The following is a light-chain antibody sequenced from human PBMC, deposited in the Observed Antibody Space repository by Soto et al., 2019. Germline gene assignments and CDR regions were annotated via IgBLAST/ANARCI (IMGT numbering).Light chain of an antibody. J-gene: IGKJ1*01. Sequence: EIVLTQSPGTLSLSPGERATLSCRASQSVSSSYLVWYQQRPGQAPRLLMYGASSRAPGIPDRFSGRGSGTDFTLTISRLEPEDFAVYYCQQCGSSPPTFGQGTKVEI. CDR2: GAS. CDR1: QSVSSSY. V-gene: IGKV3-20*01. CDR3: QQCGSSPPT.